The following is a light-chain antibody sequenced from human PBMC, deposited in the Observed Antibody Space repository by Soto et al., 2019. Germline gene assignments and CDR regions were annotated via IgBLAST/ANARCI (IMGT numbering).Light chain of an antibody. Sequence: EIVLTHSPATLSLSPCERATLSFSASPSVTNFLAWYQQKPGQAPRLLIYGAFNRATGIPARFSGSGSGTDFTLTISSLEPEDFAVYYCQQRSNWPPTWTFGQGTKVDNK. CDR2: GAF. V-gene: IGKV3-11*01. CDR1: PSVTNF. CDR3: QQRSNWPPTWT. J-gene: IGKJ1*01.